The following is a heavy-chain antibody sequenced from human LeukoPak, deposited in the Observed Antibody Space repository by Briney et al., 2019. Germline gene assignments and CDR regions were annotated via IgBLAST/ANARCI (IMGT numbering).Heavy chain of an antibody. CDR3: ARARYGGNSEVGDY. J-gene: IGHJ4*02. CDR1: GGTFSSYA. V-gene: IGHV1-69*05. D-gene: IGHD4-23*01. CDR2: IIPIFGTA. Sequence: SVKVSCKASGGTFSSYAISWVRQAPGQGLEWMGGIIPIFGTANYAQKLQGRVTMTTDTSTSTAYMELRSLRSDDTAVYYCARARYGGNSEVGDYWGQGTLVTVSS.